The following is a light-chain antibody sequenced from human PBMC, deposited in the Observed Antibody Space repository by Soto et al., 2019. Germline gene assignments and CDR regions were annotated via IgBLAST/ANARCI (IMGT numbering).Light chain of an antibody. CDR2: RAS. CDR3: HQYENWPQT. V-gene: IGKV3-15*01. CDR1: QSISSN. J-gene: IGKJ1*01. Sequence: FTKSPPTLSVSTGERATLSCRASQSISSNLSWYQQTLGQSPRLLIYRASTRAIGSPARFSGSGSGKTFTLTIISLQSEDFAISYCHQYENWPQTFGQRTNVDIK.